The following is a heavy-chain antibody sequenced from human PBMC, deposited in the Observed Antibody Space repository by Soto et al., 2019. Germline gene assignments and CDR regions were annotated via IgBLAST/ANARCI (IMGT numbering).Heavy chain of an antibody. Sequence: ASVKVSCKASGYTFTSYGISWVRQAPGQGLEWMGWISAYNGNTNYAQKLQGRVTMTTDTSTSTAYMELRSLRSDDTAVYYCAISMTVEVMDIPTLWDFDLWGHGTLVTVSS. V-gene: IGHV1-18*01. CDR1: GYTFTSYG. D-gene: IGHD3-22*01. CDR2: ISAYNGNT. J-gene: IGHJ2*01. CDR3: AISMTVEVMDIPTLWDFDL.